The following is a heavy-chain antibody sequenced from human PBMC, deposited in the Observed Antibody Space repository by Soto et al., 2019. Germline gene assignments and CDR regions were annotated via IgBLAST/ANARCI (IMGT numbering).Heavy chain of an antibody. CDR2: IWYDGSNT. CDR1: GFTFNSYG. D-gene: IGHD3-10*01. J-gene: IGHJ4*02. Sequence: QVQLVESGGGVVQPGRSLRLSCAASGFTFNSYGMHWVRQAPGKGLECVAFIWYDGSNTYYADSVKGRFTISRDNSKNTFYLHMDSLRAEDTAVYYCARDGKYASGIHHNYLYYCGQGNLVRVSS. V-gene: IGHV3-33*01. CDR3: ARDGKYASGIHHNYLYY.